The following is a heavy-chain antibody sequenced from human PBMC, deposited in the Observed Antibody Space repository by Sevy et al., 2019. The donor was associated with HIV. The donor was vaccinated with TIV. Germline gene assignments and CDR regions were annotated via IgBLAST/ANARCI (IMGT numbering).Heavy chain of an antibody. CDR3: ARHQPDGLSTLFFDY. Sequence: SETLSLTCAVSGYSISSGYYWGWIRQPPGKGLEWIGSFYDSGSTYYNPSLKSRVTISVDTSKNQFSLKLSSETAADTAVYYCARHQPDGLSTLFFDYWGQGTLVTVSS. V-gene: IGHV4-38-2*01. J-gene: IGHJ4*02. CDR1: GYSISSGYY. CDR2: FYDSGST.